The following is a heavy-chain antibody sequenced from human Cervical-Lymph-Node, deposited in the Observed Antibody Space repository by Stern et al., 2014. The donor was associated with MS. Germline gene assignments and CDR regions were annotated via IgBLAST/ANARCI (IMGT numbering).Heavy chain of an antibody. CDR1: GYTFTTYA. CDR3: ARGWLGPDWYFDL. J-gene: IGHJ2*01. D-gene: IGHD5-12*01. V-gene: IGHV7-4-1*02. CDR2: INTNTGNP. Sequence: QVQLVESGSELKKPGASVKVSCKASGYTFTTYAMNWVRQAPGQGLEWMGLINTNTGNPTDAPGFTGRFVFSLDTSVSTAYLQISSLRANDTAVYYCARGWLGPDWYFDLWGRGTLVTVSS.